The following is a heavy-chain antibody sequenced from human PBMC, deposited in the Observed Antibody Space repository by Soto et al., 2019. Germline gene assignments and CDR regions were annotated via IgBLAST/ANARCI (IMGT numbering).Heavy chain of an antibody. Sequence: SETLSLTCAVYGGSFSGYYWSWIRQPPGKGLEWIGEINHSGSTNYNPSLKSRVTISVDTSKNQFSLKLSSVTAADTAVYYCARGREVVVPAAISDYYYGMDVWGQGTTVTVSS. CDR2: INHSGST. CDR1: GGSFSGYY. J-gene: IGHJ6*02. D-gene: IGHD2-2*02. CDR3: ARGREVVVPAAISDYYYGMDV. V-gene: IGHV4-34*01.